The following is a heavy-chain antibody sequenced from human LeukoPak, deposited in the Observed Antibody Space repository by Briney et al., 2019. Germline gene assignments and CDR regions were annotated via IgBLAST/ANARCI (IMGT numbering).Heavy chain of an antibody. Sequence: GASVKVSCKASGYTFTGYYMHWVRQAPGQRLEWMGRINPNSGGTNYAQKFQGRVTMTRDTSISTAYMELSRLRSDETAVYYCARGYDLDNDYWGQGTLVTVSS. J-gene: IGHJ4*02. CDR3: ARGYDLDNDY. CDR1: GYTFTGYY. CDR2: INPNSGGT. V-gene: IGHV1-2*06. D-gene: IGHD3-3*01.